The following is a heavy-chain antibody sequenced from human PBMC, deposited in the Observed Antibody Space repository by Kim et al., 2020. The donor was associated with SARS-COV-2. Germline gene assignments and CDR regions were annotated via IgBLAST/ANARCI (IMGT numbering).Heavy chain of an antibody. J-gene: IGHJ6*02. CDR3: AKGYRSSSWSKYYYYYYGMDV. CDR2: ISGSGGST. V-gene: IGHV3-23*01. D-gene: IGHD6-13*01. CDR1: GFTFSSYA. Sequence: GGSLRLSCAASGFTFSSYAMRWVRQATGKGLEWVSAISGSGGSTYYADSVKGRFTISRDNSKNTLYLQMNSLRAEDTAVYYCAKGYRSSSWSKYYYYYYGMDVWGQGTTVTVSS.